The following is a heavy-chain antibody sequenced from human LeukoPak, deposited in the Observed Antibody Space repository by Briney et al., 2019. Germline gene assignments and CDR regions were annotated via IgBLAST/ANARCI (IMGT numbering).Heavy chain of an antibody. Sequence: PGGSLRLSCAASGFTFGNFAMSWVRQPPGKGLEWVSAITNSGGTTYYADSVKGRFTISRDNSKNTLYLQMNSLRAEDTAVYYCAREGRYYYDGSGLDYWGRGTLVTVSS. D-gene: IGHD3-22*01. CDR1: GFTFGNFA. CDR2: ITNSGGTT. J-gene: IGHJ4*02. CDR3: AREGRYYYDGSGLDY. V-gene: IGHV3-23*01.